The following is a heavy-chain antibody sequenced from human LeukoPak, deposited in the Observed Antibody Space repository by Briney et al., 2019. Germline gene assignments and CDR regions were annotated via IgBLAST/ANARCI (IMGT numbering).Heavy chain of an antibody. Sequence: GASVKVSCKASGYTFTSYYMHWVRQAPGQGLEWMGIINPSGGSTSYAQKFQGRVTMTEDTSTDTAYMELSSLRSEDTAVYYCATVNRLGFGVHYYYYMDVWGKGTTVTVSS. V-gene: IGHV1-46*01. CDR1: GYTFTSYY. D-gene: IGHD3-3*01. CDR3: ATVNRLGFGVHYYYYMDV. J-gene: IGHJ6*03. CDR2: INPSGGST.